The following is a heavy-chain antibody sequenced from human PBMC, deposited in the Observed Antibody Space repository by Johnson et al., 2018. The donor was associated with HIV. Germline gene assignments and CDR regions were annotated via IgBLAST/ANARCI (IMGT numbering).Heavy chain of an antibody. CDR2: ISYDGSNK. V-gene: IGHV3-30*03. CDR1: GFTFSSYG. CDR3: ARRSWAFDAFDI. D-gene: IGHD1-26*01. Sequence: QMLLVESGGGVVQPGRSLRLSCVASGFTFSSYGIHWVRQAPGKGLEWVAIISYDGSNKYYADSVKGRFTISRDNSKNTLFLQMNSLRAEDTAVYYCARRSWAFDAFDIWGQGTMVTVSS. J-gene: IGHJ3*02.